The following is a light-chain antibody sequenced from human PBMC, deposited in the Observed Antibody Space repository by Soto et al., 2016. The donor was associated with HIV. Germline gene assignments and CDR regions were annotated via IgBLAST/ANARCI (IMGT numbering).Light chain of an antibody. CDR3: QQYQTEEGT. Sequence: DIQMTQSPSTLSASVGDRVTITCRACQSISSWVAWYQQKPGKAPNLLIYKASNLENGVPSRFSGGGSGTEFTLTISSLQPDDFATYYCQQYQTEEGTFGQGTTVEIK. J-gene: IGKJ1*01. V-gene: IGKV1-5*03. CDR2: KAS. CDR1: QSISSW.